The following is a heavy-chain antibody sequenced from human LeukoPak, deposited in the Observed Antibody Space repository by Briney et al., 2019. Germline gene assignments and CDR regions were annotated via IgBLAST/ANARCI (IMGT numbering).Heavy chain of an antibody. V-gene: IGHV1-2*06. D-gene: IGHD4-11*01. J-gene: IGHJ4*02. CDR3: AREPTVNTYYFDY. CDR2: INPNSGGT. CDR1: GYTFTGYY. Sequence: ASVKVSCKASGYTFTGYYMHWVRQAPGQGLEWMGRINPNSGGTNYAQKFQGRVTMTRDTSISTAYMELSRLRSDDTAVYYCAREPTVNTYYFDYWGQGTLVTVSS.